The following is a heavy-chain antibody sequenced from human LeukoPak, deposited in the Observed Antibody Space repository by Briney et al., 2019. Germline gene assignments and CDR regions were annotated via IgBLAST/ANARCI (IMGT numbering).Heavy chain of an antibody. J-gene: IGHJ5*02. Sequence: GGSLRLSCAASGFTFSNAWMTWVRQAPGKGLEWVGRIKSKTDGGTTDYAAPVQGRFTISRDDSKNTLYLQMNRLKNAPTAVYFCFGPGRVPWGKGTLDTVSS. D-gene: IGHD3-10*01. CDR1: GFTFSNAW. CDR2: IKSKTDGGTT. V-gene: IGHV3-15*01. CDR3: FGPGRVP.